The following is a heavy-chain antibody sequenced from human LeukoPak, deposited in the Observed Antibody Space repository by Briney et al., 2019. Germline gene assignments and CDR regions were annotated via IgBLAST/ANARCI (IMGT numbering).Heavy chain of an antibody. Sequence: GGSLRLSCAASGFIVSSNYMSWVRQAPGKGLEWVSVINSGGSTYHADSVKGRFTISRDNSKNTLYLQMNSLRAEDTAVYFCARGGGLDVWGQGATVTVSS. CDR2: INSGGST. J-gene: IGHJ6*02. D-gene: IGHD3-16*01. V-gene: IGHV3-53*01. CDR1: GFIVSSNY. CDR3: ARGGGLDV.